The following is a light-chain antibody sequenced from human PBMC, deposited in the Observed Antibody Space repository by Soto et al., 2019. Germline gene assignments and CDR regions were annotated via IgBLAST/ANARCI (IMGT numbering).Light chain of an antibody. CDR1: QGVRDD. CDR2: SAS. Sequence: IQMTQSPSSLSASVGDRVTITCRASQGVRDDVGWYQQKPGKAPKLLIYSASTLQSGVPSRFSGSGSGTDFTLTIIGLQPEDFATYYCLQESNYPLTFGGGTKVDIK. V-gene: IGKV1-6*01. CDR3: LQESNYPLT. J-gene: IGKJ4*01.